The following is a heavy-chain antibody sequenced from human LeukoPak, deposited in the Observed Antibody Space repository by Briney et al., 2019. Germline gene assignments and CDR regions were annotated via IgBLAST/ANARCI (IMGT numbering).Heavy chain of an antibody. D-gene: IGHD2-2*01. J-gene: IGHJ4*02. V-gene: IGHV1-69*04. CDR1: GGTFSSYA. CDR2: IIPIFGIA. CDR3: ARAPAEYGVPAALLGHFDY. Sequence: SSVKVSCKASGGTFSSYAISWVRQAPGQGLEWMGRIIPIFGIANYAQKFQGRVTITADKSTSTAYMELSSLRSEDTAVYYCARAPAEYGVPAALLGHFDYWGQGTLVTVSS.